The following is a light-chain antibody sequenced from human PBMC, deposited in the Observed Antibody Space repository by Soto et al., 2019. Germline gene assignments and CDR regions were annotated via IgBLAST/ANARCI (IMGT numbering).Light chain of an antibody. V-gene: IGKV1-5*03. CDR1: QSVSGW. CDR2: KAS. J-gene: IGKJ2*01. CDR3: QQYDSLSS. Sequence: DIQMTQSPSTLSASVGDRVTITCRASQSVSGWLAWYHQKPGEAPKLLISKASTLENGVPSRFRGSESGTVFTLTTSSLQPGASGTYHCQQYDSLSSFGPGTKLEI.